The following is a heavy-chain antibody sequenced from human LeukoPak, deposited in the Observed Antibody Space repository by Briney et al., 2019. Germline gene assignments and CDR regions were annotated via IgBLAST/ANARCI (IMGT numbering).Heavy chain of an antibody. CDR2: ISYDGSNK. CDR1: GFTFSSYG. J-gene: IGHJ5*02. CDR3: AKGFYGYSSRGYSGNWFDP. D-gene: IGHD6-13*01. V-gene: IGHV3-30*18. Sequence: GESLRLSCAASGFTFSSYGMHWVRQAPGKGLEWVGVISYDGSNKYYADSEKDRFTISRDNSKKALYLQMNSLRAEDTAVYYCAKGFYGYSSRGYSGNWFDPWGQGTLVTVSS.